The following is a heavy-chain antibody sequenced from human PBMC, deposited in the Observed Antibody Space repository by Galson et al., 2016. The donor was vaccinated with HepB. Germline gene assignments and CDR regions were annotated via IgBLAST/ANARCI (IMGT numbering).Heavy chain of an antibody. CDR3: ARMQNGRYFDWLLSTGKVGYYFDY. CDR2: IFSNDKK. J-gene: IGHJ4*02. V-gene: IGHV2-26*01. Sequence: PALVKPTQTLTLNCTVSGFSLSNAGMGVSWIRQPPGKALEWLAHIFSNDKKSSSTSLKSRLTISKDTSKSQVVLTMTNMDPVDTATFYCARMQNGRYFDWLLSTGKVGYYFDYWGQGTLVTVSS. D-gene: IGHD3-9*01. CDR1: GFSLSNAGMG.